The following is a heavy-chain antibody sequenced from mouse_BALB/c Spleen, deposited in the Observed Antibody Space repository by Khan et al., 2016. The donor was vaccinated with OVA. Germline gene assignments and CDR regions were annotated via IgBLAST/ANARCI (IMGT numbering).Heavy chain of an antibody. D-gene: IGHD2-10*02. CDR1: GYTFTSYW. CDR3: ARGGYGSLAY. Sequence: QVQLKQSGAELVKPGASVKLSCKASGYTFTSYWMHWVKQRPGQGLEWIGYIHPSDGRAHSNEKFRSKATLTVDNSSSTAYIQISSLTSEDSAGVYCARGGYGSLAYWGQGTLVTVSA. J-gene: IGHJ3*01. V-gene: IGHV1S81*02. CDR2: IHPSDGRA.